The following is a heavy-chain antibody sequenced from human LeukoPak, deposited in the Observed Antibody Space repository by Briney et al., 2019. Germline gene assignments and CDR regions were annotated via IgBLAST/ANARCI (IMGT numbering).Heavy chain of an antibody. CDR1: GGSISSYY. CDR3: ARGRRDYDFWSGYYPYYFDY. Sequence: SETLSLTCTVSGGSISSYYWSWIRQPPGKGLEWIGYIYYSGSTNYNPSLKSRVTISVDTSKNQFSLKLSSVTAADTAVYYCARGRRDYDFWSGYYPYYFDYWGQGTQVTVSS. J-gene: IGHJ4*02. D-gene: IGHD3-3*01. V-gene: IGHV4-59*01. CDR2: IYYSGST.